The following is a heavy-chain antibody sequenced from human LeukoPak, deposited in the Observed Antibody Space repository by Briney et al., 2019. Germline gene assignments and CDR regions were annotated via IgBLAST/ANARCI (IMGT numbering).Heavy chain of an antibody. CDR1: GFTFSSYA. J-gene: IGHJ4*02. V-gene: IGHV3-23*01. CDR2: ISGSGGST. Sequence: PGGSLRLSCAASGFTFSSYAMSWVRQAPGKGLEWVSGISGSGGSTYYADSVKGRFTISRDNAKNTLYLQMNSLRAEDTAVYYCARMVLYCSGGSCYSLIGYWGQGTLVTVSS. D-gene: IGHD2-15*01. CDR3: ARMVLYCSGGSCYSLIGY.